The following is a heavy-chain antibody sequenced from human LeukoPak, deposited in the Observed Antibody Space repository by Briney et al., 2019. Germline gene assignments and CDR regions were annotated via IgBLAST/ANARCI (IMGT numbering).Heavy chain of an antibody. Sequence: GGSLRLSCAASGFTFDDYAMHWVRQAPGKGLEWVSGISWNSGSIGYADSVKGRFTISRDNAKNSLYLQMNSLRAEDTALYYCAKDSTAAALDRFDYWGQGTLVTVSS. D-gene: IGHD6-13*01. CDR1: GFTFDDYA. CDR3: AKDSTAAALDRFDY. CDR2: ISWNSGSI. J-gene: IGHJ4*02. V-gene: IGHV3-9*01.